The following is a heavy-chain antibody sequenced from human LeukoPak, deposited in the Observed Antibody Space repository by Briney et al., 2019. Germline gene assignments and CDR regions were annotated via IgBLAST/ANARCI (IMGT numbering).Heavy chain of an antibody. V-gene: IGHV1-2*02. J-gene: IGHJ5*02. CDR2: INPNSGAT. D-gene: IGHD3-10*01. CDR3: ARGRFGEWDNWFDP. CDR1: GYTFTGYY. Sequence: ASVKVSCKASGYTFTGYYIHWVRQAPGQGLEWMAWINPNSGATSYAQKFQGRVSMTRDTSISTAYMALSRLTSDDTAVYFCARGRFGEWDNWFDPWGQGTLVTVSS.